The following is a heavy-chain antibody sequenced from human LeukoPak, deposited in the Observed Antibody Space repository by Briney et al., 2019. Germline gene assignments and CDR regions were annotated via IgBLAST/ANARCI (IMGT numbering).Heavy chain of an antibody. J-gene: IGHJ6*04. D-gene: IGHD3-9*01. CDR1: GFTFSSYA. CDR2: ISYDGSNK. Sequence: GSLRLSCAASGFTFSSYAMHWVRQAPGKGLEWVAVISYDGSNKYYADSVKGRFTISRDNSKNTLYLQMNSLRAEDTAVYYCARGPTTRDYDILTGYSYWMDVWGKGTTVTVSS. V-gene: IGHV3-30-3*01. CDR3: ARGPTTRDYDILTGYSYWMDV.